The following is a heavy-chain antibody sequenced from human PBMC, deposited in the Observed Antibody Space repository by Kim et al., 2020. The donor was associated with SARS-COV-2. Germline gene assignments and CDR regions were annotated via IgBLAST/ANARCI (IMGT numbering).Heavy chain of an antibody. J-gene: IGHJ6*03. Sequence: ASVQVSCKASGYTFTSYEINWVRQATGQGREWMGWMNPNSGNTGYAQKFQGRDTRTRNTSINTAYMELSSLRSEDTAVYYCARGTIFGVVIIDMDVWGKGTTVTVSS. V-gene: IGHV1-8*01. CDR1: GYTFTSYE. CDR2: MNPNSGNT. D-gene: IGHD3-3*01. CDR3: ARGTIFGVVIIDMDV.